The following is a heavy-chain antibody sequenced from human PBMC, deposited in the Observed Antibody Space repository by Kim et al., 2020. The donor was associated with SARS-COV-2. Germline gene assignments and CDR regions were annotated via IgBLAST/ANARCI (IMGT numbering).Heavy chain of an antibody. CDR1: GFIFNDYY. D-gene: IGHD5-18*01. V-gene: IGHV3-11*04. CDR3: ARGGYTAPGIDF. Sequence: GGSLRLSCAASGFIFNDYYMAWIRQAPGKGLEYISYVSYTGVNTYYADSVKGRFTISRDNAKHSPYLHLSSLRAEDTGVYYCARGGYTAPGIDFWGQGTLVTVSS. CDR2: VSYTGVNT. J-gene: IGHJ4*02.